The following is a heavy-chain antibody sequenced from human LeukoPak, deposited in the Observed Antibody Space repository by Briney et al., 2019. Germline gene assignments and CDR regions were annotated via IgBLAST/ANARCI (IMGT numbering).Heavy chain of an antibody. J-gene: IGHJ4*02. V-gene: IGHV3-30*04. Sequence: PGGSLRLSCAASGFTFSSYAMHWVRQAPGKGLEWVAVISYDGSNKYYADSVKGRFTISRDNSKNTLYLQMNSLRAEDTAVYYCARTPYYDFGSGYSAYFGYWGQVTPVTVSS. D-gene: IGHD3-3*01. CDR1: GFTFSSYA. CDR2: ISYDGSNK. CDR3: ARTPYYDFGSGYSAYFGY.